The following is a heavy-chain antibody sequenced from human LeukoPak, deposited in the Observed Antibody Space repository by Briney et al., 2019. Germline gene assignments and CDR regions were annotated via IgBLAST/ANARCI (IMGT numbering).Heavy chain of an antibody. J-gene: IGHJ4*02. D-gene: IGHD3-3*01. CDR2: ISAYNGNT. Sequence: ASVNVSCKASGYTFTSYGISWVRQAPGQGLECMGWISAYNGNTNYAQKLQGRVTMTTDTYTSTAYMELRSLRSDDTAVYYCARDYGFLEWLLRGRGGYYFDYWGQGTLVTVSS. CDR1: GYTFTSYG. V-gene: IGHV1-18*01. CDR3: ARDYGFLEWLLRGRGGYYFDY.